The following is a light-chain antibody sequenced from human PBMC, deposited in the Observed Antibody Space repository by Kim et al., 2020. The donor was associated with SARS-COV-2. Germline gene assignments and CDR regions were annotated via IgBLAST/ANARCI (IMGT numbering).Light chain of an antibody. CDR3: SSYTTSGPWV. J-gene: IGLJ3*02. V-gene: IGLV2-14*03. CDR2: DVS. Sequence: QSALTQPASVSGSPGQSITISCTGTSSDVGGHKYVCWYQQCPGKAPKLMIYDVSNRPPGVSNRFSGSKSGNTASLTISGLQPEDEAAYYCSSYTTSGPWVFGVGTQLTVL. CDR1: SSDVGGHKY.